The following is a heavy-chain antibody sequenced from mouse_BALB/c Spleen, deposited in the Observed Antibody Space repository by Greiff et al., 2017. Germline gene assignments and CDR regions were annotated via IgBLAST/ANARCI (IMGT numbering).Heavy chain of an antibody. Sequence: EVKLVESGGGLVKPGGSLKLSCAASGFTFSSYAMSWVRQTSEKRLEWVASISSGGSTYYPDSVKGRFTISRDNAKNTLYLQMSSLKSEDTAMYYCARIYDGAMDYWGQGTSVTVSS. D-gene: IGHD2-3*01. CDR2: ISSGGST. CDR1: GFTFSSYA. V-gene: IGHV5-6-5*01. J-gene: IGHJ4*01. CDR3: ARIYDGAMDY.